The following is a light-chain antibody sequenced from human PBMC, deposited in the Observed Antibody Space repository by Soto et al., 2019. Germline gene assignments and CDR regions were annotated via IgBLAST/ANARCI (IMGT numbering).Light chain of an antibody. CDR3: SSYTSLSTLV. CDR1: SSDVGGYNY. V-gene: IGLV2-14*01. CDR2: DVS. Sequence: QSALTQPASVSGSPGQSITTSCTGTSSDVGGYNYVSWYQQHPGKAPKLMIYDVSNRPSGVSNRFSGSKPGSTASLTISGLQDEDEADYYCSSYTSLSTLVFGTGTKVTVL. J-gene: IGLJ1*01.